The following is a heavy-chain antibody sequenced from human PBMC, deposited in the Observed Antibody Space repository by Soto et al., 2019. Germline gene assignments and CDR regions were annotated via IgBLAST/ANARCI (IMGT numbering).Heavy chain of an antibody. CDR2: INHRGST. CDR3: ARGPRGGRLDA. V-gene: IGHV4-34*01. D-gene: IGHD2-15*01. CDR1: GGSFSGYY. J-gene: IGHJ5*02. Sequence: PSETLSLTCAVYGGSFSGYYWSWIRQPPGKGLEWIGEINHRGSTNYNPSLKSRVTISVDTSKNQFSLNLSSVTAADTAVFYCARGPRGGRLDAWGQGTLVTVSS.